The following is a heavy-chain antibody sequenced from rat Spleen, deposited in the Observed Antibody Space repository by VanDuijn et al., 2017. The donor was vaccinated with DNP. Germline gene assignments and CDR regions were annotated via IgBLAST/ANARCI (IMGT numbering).Heavy chain of an antibody. Sequence: EVQLVESGGGLVQPGGSLKVSCVASGFTFSDYGMAWVRQAPKKNLEWVATISTSGDNAYYRDSVRGRFTVSRDNAKNTLYLQMNSLRSEDTATYYCARGSGTYYWYFDFWGPGTMVTVSS. CDR2: ISTSGDNA. D-gene: IGHD5-1*01. V-gene: IGHV5S13*01. J-gene: IGHJ1*01. CDR3: ARGSGTYYWYFDF. CDR1: GFTFSDYG.